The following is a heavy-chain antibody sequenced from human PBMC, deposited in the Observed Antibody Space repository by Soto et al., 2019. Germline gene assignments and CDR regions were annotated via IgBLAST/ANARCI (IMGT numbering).Heavy chain of an antibody. Sequence: QVQLQESGPGLVKPSETLSLTCTVSGGSTSSYYWSWIRQPPGKGLEWIGYIYYSGSTNYNPSLKSRVTISVDTSKNQFSLKLSSVTAADTAVYYCAGLVPAAYAFDIWGQGTMVTVSS. CDR2: IYYSGST. CDR1: GGSTSSYY. D-gene: IGHD2-2*01. V-gene: IGHV4-59*01. J-gene: IGHJ3*02. CDR3: AGLVPAAYAFDI.